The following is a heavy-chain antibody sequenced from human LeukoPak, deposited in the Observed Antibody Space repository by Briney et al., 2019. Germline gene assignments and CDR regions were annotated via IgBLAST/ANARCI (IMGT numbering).Heavy chain of an antibody. J-gene: IGHJ4*02. V-gene: IGHV3-48*04. CDR2: ISRSGSTT. D-gene: IGHD5-18*01. CDR1: GFTFSSYT. CDR3: ARNAEDTRPHYFDL. Sequence: GGSLRLSCAASGFTFSSYTMNWVRQAPGKGLEWVSYISRSGSTTYYADSVKGRFTISRDNAKSSLYLQMNSLRAEDTAVYYCARNAEDTRPHYFDLWGQGTLVTVSS.